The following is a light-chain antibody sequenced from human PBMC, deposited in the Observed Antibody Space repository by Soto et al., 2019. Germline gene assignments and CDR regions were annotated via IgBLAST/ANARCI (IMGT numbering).Light chain of an antibody. Sequence: EIVMTQSPATLSVSPGERANLSCRASQSASSHLAWYQQKPGQAPRLLIYGASTRATGIPARFSGSGSGTEFTLTINSLQSEDFAVYYCQQYNNWPRTFGQGTKVDIK. J-gene: IGKJ1*01. CDR1: QSASSH. V-gene: IGKV3-15*01. CDR3: QQYNNWPRT. CDR2: GAS.